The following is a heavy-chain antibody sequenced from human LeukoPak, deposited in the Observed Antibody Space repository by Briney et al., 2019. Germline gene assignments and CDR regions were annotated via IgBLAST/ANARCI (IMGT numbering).Heavy chain of an antibody. CDR3: ARARYYYDSSGSLGWFDP. V-gene: IGHV3-23*01. D-gene: IGHD3-22*01. J-gene: IGHJ5*02. CDR1: GFTFSSYA. Sequence: PGGSLRLSCATSGFTFSSYAMTWVRQAPGKGLEWVSAISIIGGSTYYADSVKGRFTISRDNSKNTLYLQMNSLRAEDTAVYYCARARYYYDSSGSLGWFDPWGQGTLATVSS. CDR2: ISIIGGST.